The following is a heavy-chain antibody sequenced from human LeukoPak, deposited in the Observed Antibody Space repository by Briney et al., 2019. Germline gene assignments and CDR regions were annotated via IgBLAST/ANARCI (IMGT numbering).Heavy chain of an antibody. V-gene: IGHV3-23*01. CDR1: GFTFSSYA. CDR3: AKDYYDFWSGYSPFDY. D-gene: IGHD3-3*01. J-gene: IGHJ4*02. CDR2: ISGSGGST. Sequence: GGSLRLSCAAPGFTFSSYAMSWVRQAPGKGLEWVSAISGSGGSTYYADSVKGRFTISRDNSKNTLYLQTNSLRAEDTAVYYCAKDYYDFWSGYSPFDYWGQGTLVTVSS.